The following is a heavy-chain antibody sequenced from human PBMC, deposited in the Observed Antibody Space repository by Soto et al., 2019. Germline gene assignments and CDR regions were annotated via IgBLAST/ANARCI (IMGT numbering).Heavy chain of an antibody. CDR2: IIPIFGTA. V-gene: IGHV1-69*01. CDR3: ARGGGYSYGYYYGMDV. J-gene: IGHJ6*02. D-gene: IGHD5-18*01. Sequence: GIIPIFGTANYAQKFQGRVTITADESTSTAYMELSSLRSEDTAVYYCARGGGYSYGYYYGMDVWGQGTTVTVSS.